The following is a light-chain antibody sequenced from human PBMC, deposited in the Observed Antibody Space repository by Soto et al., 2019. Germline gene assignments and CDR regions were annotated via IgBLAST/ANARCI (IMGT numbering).Light chain of an antibody. CDR1: QSIHIH. Sequence: DIQMTQSPSSLSASVGDRVTITCRASQSIHIHLNWYQQTPGKAPKLLIYATSSLQSGVPSRFSGSGSGTDFTLTISNLQPEDFGTYYCQQSDRVPLTFGGGTKVESK. CDR3: QQSDRVPLT. CDR2: ATS. V-gene: IGKV1-39*01. J-gene: IGKJ4*01.